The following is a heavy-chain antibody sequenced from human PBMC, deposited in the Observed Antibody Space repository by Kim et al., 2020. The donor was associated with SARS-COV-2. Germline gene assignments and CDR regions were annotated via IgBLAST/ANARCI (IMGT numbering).Heavy chain of an antibody. D-gene: IGHD2-15*01. CDR3: ARVGRSSYFMDV. V-gene: IGHV3-48*01. CDR1: GFIFSSYS. J-gene: IGHJ6*02. CDR2: ISSSSSTI. Sequence: GGSLRLSCAASGFIFSSYSMDWVRQAPGKGLQWVSYISSSSSTIYYADSVKGRFTVSRDNAENSLYLQMNSLRAEDTAVYYCARVGRSSYFMDVWGQGTTVSVSS.